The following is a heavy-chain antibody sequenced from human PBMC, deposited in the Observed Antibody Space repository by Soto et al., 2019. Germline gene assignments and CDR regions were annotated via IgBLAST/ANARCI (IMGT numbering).Heavy chain of an antibody. CDR3: ARDRFTMVRGVTASYFDY. J-gene: IGHJ4*02. CDR1: GGSINSGDYY. Sequence: SSETLSLTCTVSGGSINSGDYYWTWIRQPPGKGLEWIGYIYYSGGTYYNQSLKSRVTISVDTSKNQISLKLSSVTAADTVVYYCARDRFTMVRGVTASYFDYWGQGTLVT. CDR2: IYYSGGT. V-gene: IGHV4-30-4*01. D-gene: IGHD3-10*01.